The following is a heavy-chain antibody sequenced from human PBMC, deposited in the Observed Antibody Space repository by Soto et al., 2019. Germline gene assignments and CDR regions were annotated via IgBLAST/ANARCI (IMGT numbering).Heavy chain of an antibody. D-gene: IGHD6-19*01. J-gene: IGHJ5*02. V-gene: IGHV3-74*03. CDR3: IKASTVTGVGGYR. CDR2: ISSDGRNT. Sequence: EVQLVESGGGLVQAGGSLRLSCAAPGVPFSSYWMHWVRQPSGKGPVWVSRISSDGRNTTYADPVKCRFTISRDNAKNTLHLQMTSLTDDDTAVYYCIKASTVTGVGGYRWGQGTLVTVSS. CDR1: GVPFSSYW.